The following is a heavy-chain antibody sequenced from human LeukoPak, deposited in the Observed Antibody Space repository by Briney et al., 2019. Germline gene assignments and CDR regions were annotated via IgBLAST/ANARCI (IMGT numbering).Heavy chain of an antibody. D-gene: IGHD6-6*01. Sequence: GGSLRLSCAASGFTFSSYAMSWVRQAPGKGLEWVSAISGSGGSTYYADSVKGRFTISRDNSKNTLYLQMNSLRAEDTAVYYCAKVRYSSSVLPPVFDYWGQGTLVTVSS. CDR2: ISGSGGST. CDR3: AKVRYSSSVLPPVFDY. V-gene: IGHV3-23*01. CDR1: GFTFSSYA. J-gene: IGHJ4*02.